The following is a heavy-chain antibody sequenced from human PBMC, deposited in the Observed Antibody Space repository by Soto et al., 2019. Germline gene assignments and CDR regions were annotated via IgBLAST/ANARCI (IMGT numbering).Heavy chain of an antibody. V-gene: IGHV4-4*02. D-gene: IGHD6-13*01. CDR2: IYHSGSA. Sequence: TLSLTCAVSGGSVSSTYWWSWVRQPPGKGLEWIGEIYHSGSANYNPSLKSRVTISVDNSKNQFSLNLNSVTAADTAVYYCARYNAASGTYYFDYWGQGTLVTV. J-gene: IGHJ4*02. CDR3: ARYNAASGTYYFDY. CDR1: GGSVSSTYW.